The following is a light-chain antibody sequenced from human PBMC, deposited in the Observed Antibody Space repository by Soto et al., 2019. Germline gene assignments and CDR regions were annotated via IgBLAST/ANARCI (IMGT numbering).Light chain of an antibody. CDR2: GAS. V-gene: IGKV3-15*01. CDR3: QQYNNWPLT. Sequence: EILMTQSPSTLAVSAGERATLSCGASQSVSRNLAWYQQKPGQAPRLLIYGASTRATGIPARFSGSGSGTEFTLTISSLQSEDFEVYYCQQYNNWPLTFGQGTKVDIK. CDR1: QSVSRN. J-gene: IGKJ1*01.